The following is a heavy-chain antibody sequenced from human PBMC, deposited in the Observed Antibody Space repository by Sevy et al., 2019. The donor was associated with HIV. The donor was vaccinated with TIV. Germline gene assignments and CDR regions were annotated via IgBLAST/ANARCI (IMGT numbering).Heavy chain of an antibody. D-gene: IGHD3-10*01. CDR2: IYSGGST. J-gene: IGHJ3*02. CDR1: GFTVSSNY. CDR3: ARDAVCFGEADAFDI. Sequence: GGSLRLSCAASGFTVSSNYMSWVRQAPGKGLEWVSVIYSGGSTYYADSVKGRFTISRDNSKNTLYLQMNSLRAEDTAVYYCARDAVCFGEADAFDIWGQGTMVTVSS. V-gene: IGHV3-53*01.